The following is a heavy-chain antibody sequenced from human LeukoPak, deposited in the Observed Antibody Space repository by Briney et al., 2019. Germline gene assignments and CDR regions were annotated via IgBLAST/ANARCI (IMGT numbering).Heavy chain of an antibody. CDR2: ISSTSSFI. V-gene: IGHV3-21*04. D-gene: IGHD6-19*01. Sequence: GGSLRLSCAASGFTFSSYSINWVRQAPGKGLEWVSCISSTSSFIYYADSVKGRFTISRDNAKNSLYLQMNSLRAEDTAIYYCVKGLKTPDYWGQGTLVTVSS. CDR3: VKGLKTPDY. CDR1: GFTFSSYS. J-gene: IGHJ4*02.